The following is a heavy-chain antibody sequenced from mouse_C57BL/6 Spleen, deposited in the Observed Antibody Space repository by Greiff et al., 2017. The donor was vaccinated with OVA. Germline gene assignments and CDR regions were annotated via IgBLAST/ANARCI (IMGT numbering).Heavy chain of an antibody. CDR3: ARNDYDSYYYAMDY. D-gene: IGHD2-4*01. V-gene: IGHV2-2*01. CDR1: GFSLTSYG. Sequence: VHLVESGPGLVQPSQSLSITCTVSGFSLTSYGVHWVRQSPGKGLEWLGVIWSGGSTDYNAAFISRLSISKDNSKSQVFFKMNSLQADDTAIYYCARNDYDSYYYAMDYWGQGTSVTVSS. CDR2: IWSGGST. J-gene: IGHJ4*01.